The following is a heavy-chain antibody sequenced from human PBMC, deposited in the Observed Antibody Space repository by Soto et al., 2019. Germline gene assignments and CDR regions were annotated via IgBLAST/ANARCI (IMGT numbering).Heavy chain of an antibody. CDR3: AGIGYCSGGSCYGYGMYV. CDR2: INPSGGST. D-gene: IGHD2-15*01. Sequence: ASVKVSCKASGYTFTSYYMHWVRQAPGQGLEWMGIINPSGGSTSYAQKFQGRVTMTRDTSTSTVYMELSSLRSEDTAVYYCAGIGYCSGGSCYGYGMYVWSQGTTDTVSS. CDR1: GYTFTSYY. V-gene: IGHV1-46*01. J-gene: IGHJ6*02.